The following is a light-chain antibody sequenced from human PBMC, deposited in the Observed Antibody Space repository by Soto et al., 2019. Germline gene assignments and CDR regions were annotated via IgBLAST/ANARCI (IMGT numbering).Light chain of an antibody. V-gene: IGKV3-11*01. CDR2: NAS. Sequence: ETVLTQSPASLSLSPGERATRSCRASESVSNSLAWYQHKPGQAPRLLIYNASNRATGIPARFSGSGSGTDFTLTISSLEPEDFAVYFCQHRAGWPPALTFGGGTKVDI. CDR3: QHRAGWPPALT. J-gene: IGKJ4*01. CDR1: ESVSNS.